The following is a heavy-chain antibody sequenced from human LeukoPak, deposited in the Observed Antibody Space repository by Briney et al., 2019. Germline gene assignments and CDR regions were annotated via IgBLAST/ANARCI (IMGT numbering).Heavy chain of an antibody. CDR3: AKDLESSGWRNWFDP. CDR2: ISYDGSNK. V-gene: IGHV3-30*18. J-gene: IGHJ5*02. Sequence: VRSLRLSCAASGFTFSSYGMHWVRQAPGKGLEWVAVISYDGSNKYYADTVKGRFTISRDNSKNTLYLQMNGLRAEDTAVYYCAKDLESSGWRNWFDPWGQGTLGTVSS. D-gene: IGHD6-19*01. CDR1: GFTFSSYG.